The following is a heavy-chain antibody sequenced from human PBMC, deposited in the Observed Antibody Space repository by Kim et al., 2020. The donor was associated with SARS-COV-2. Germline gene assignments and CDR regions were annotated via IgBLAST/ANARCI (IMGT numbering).Heavy chain of an antibody. J-gene: IGHJ4*02. D-gene: IGHD6-13*01. CDR2: IYYSGST. CDR1: GGSISSSSYY. V-gene: IGHV4-39*01. CDR3: ARLNGQQLVSFDY. Sequence: SETLSLTCTVSGGSISSSSYYWGWIRQPPGKGLEWIGSIYYSGSTYYNPSLKSRVTISVDTSKNQFSLKLSSVTAADTAVYYCARLNGQQLVSFDYWGQGTLVTVSS.